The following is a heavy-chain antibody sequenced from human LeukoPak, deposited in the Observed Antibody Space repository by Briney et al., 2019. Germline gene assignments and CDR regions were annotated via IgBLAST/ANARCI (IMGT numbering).Heavy chain of an antibody. V-gene: IGHV3-20*04. CDR1: GFTFDDYG. D-gene: IGHD3-3*01. Sequence: GGSLRLSRAASGFTFDDYGMSWVRQAPGKGLEWVSGINWNGGSTGYADSVKGRFTISRDNAKNSLYLQMNSLRAEDTALYYCARATGYYDFWSGYYADYYYYYMDVWGKGTTVTVSS. J-gene: IGHJ6*03. CDR3: ARATGYYDFWSGYYADYYYYYMDV. CDR2: INWNGGST.